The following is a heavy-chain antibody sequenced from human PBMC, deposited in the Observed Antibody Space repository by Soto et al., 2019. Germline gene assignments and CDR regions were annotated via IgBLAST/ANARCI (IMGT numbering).Heavy chain of an antibody. CDR1: GGSFSGYY. CDR3: ARGRIKKFITIFGVVSGYYMDV. Sequence: SETLSLTCAVYGGSFSGYYWSWIRQPPGKGLEWIGEINHSGSTNYNPSLKSRVTISVDTSKNQFSLKLSSVTAADTAVYYCARGRIKKFITIFGVVSGYYMDVWGKGTTVTVSS. D-gene: IGHD3-3*01. CDR2: INHSGST. V-gene: IGHV4-34*01. J-gene: IGHJ6*03.